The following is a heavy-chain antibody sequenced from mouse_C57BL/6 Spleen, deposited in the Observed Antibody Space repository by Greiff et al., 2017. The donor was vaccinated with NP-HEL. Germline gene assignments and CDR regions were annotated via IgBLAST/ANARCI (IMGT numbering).Heavy chain of an antibody. D-gene: IGHD2-3*01. V-gene: IGHV3-6*01. CDR3: AREYDG. CDR1: GYSFTSGYF. CDR2: IRYDGST. J-gene: IGHJ3*01. Sequence: EVKLQESGPGLVKPSQSLSLTCSVSGYSFTSGYFWYWIRQPPGNNLEWMGYIRYDGSTNYNPSLKNQITITRDTSKNQFFVKLNSVTTGDTATYCCAREYDGWGQGTLVTVSA.